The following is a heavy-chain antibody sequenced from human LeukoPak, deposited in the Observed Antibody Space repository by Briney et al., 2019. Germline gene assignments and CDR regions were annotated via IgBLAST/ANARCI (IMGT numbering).Heavy chain of an antibody. Sequence: SETLSLTCSVSGGSIGTSYWTWIRQPAGKGMEWIGGIAASGSTNYNPSLNSRITMTVDTSRNQFSLNLSSLTVADTAVYFCARVADRFGYNYGIDEYFDYWGQGALVTVSS. J-gene: IGHJ4*02. CDR1: GGSIGTSY. V-gene: IGHV4-4*07. D-gene: IGHD5-18*01. CDR2: IAASGST. CDR3: ARVADRFGYNYGIDEYFDY.